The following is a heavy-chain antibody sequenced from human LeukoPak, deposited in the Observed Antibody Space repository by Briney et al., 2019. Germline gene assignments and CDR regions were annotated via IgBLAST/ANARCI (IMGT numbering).Heavy chain of an antibody. J-gene: IGHJ6*02. CDR1: GGSISSYY. D-gene: IGHD4-17*01. CDR3: ARDRGMTTVTPGAGSDGMDV. V-gene: IGHV4-59*01. CDR2: IYYSGST. Sequence: SETLSLTCTVSGGSISSYYWSWIRQPPGKGLEWIGYIYYSGSTNYNPSLKSRVTISVDTSKNQFSLKLSSVTAADTAVYYCARDRGMTTVTPGAGSDGMDVWGQGTTAIVSS.